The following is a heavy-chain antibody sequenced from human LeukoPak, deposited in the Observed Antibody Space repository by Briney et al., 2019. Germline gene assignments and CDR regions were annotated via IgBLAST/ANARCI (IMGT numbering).Heavy chain of an antibody. J-gene: IGHJ4*02. CDR2: ISKGSGYI. D-gene: IGHD3-10*01. V-gene: IGHV3-21*01. CDR3: VRDMGRESIFDY. CDR1: GFNINYYY. Sequence: GGSLTLSCAASGFNINYYYMSWVRQSPGKGLEWVSSISKGSGYIYQTDSVKGRFTISRDNAKNSLFLEMNSLRVEDTAVYYCVRDMGRESIFDYWGQGTLVTVSS.